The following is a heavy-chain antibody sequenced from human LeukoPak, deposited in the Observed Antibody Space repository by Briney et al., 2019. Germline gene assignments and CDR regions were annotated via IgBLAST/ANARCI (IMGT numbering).Heavy chain of an antibody. CDR1: GGAISSYY. CDR2: IYYSGGT. D-gene: IGHD5-12*01. CDR3: ARAGYSGYDLGEFDY. V-gene: IGHV4-59*01. Sequence: SATLSITCTVSGGAISSYYWSWIRQPPGKGLEWIGYIYYSGGTNYNPSLKSRVTISVDTSKNQFSLKLSSVTAADTAVYYCARAGYSGYDLGEFDYWGQGTLVTVSS. J-gene: IGHJ4*02.